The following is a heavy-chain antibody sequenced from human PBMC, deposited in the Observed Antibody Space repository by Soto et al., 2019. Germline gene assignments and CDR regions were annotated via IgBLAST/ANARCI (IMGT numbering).Heavy chain of an antibody. Sequence: GGSLRLSCAASGFTFSTYAMHWVRQAPGKGLEWVAVISYDGSNKYYADSVKGRFTISRDNSKNTLYLQMNSLRAEDTAVYYCARRYKDGRRDCVSTSCLFDPWGQGTLVTVSS. CDR1: GFTFSTYA. D-gene: IGHD2-2*01. CDR2: ISYDGSNK. J-gene: IGHJ5*02. V-gene: IGHV3-30-3*01. CDR3: ARRYKDGRRDCVSTSCLFDP.